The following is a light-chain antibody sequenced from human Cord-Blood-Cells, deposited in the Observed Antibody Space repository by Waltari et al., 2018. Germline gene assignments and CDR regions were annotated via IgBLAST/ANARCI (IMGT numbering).Light chain of an antibody. CDR3: SSYACSNNYV. Sequence: QSALTQPPSAPGSPGQSVTISCTGTSSDVGGYNYVSWYQQHPGKAPKLMIYEVSKRASGVPARFSGSKSGTTASLTVSGLQAEDEADYYCSSYACSNNYVFGTGNKVTVL. CDR2: EVS. V-gene: IGLV2-8*01. CDR1: SSDVGGYNY. J-gene: IGLJ1*01.